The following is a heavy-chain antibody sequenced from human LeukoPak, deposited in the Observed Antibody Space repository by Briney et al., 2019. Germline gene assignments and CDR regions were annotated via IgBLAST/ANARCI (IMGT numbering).Heavy chain of an antibody. V-gene: IGHV3-74*01. Sequence: PGGSLRLSCAASGFTFSSYWMHWVRQAPGKGLVWVSRINSDGSSTRYADSVKGRFTISRDNAKNTLDLQMNSLRVEDTAVYYCARTSSGTYPFDYWGQGTLVTVSS. J-gene: IGHJ4*02. CDR1: GFTFSSYW. CDR2: INSDGSST. CDR3: ARTSSGTYPFDY. D-gene: IGHD1-26*01.